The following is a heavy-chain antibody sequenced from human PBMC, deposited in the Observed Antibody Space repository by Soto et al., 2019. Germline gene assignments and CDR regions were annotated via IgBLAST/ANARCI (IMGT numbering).Heavy chain of an antibody. D-gene: IGHD7-27*01. J-gene: IGHJ4*02. CDR1: GDSMGSGGHY. V-gene: IGHV4-31*03. CDR3: TRGKDLEPTVWGY. Sequence: QVHLQESGPGLVRPSETLSLTCIVTGDSMGSGGHYYNWIRQLPGKGLEWIGYVYYSGATHYNPSLRARPTISRDTSKNQFFLRLTSVTAADTAVYFCTRGKDLEPTVWGYWGQGTQVTVSS. CDR2: VYYSGAT.